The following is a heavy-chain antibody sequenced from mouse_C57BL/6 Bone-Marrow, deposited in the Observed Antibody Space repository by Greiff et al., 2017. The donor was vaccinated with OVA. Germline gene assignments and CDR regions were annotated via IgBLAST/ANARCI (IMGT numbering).Heavy chain of an antibody. CDR3: AGRGYGNWYFDV. V-gene: IGHV1-72*01. J-gene: IGHJ1*03. CDR1: GYTFTSYW. CDR2: LDPNSGGP. Sequence: VQLQQPGAELVKPGASVKLSCKASGYTFTSYWLHWVKQRPGRGLEWIGRLDPNSGGPKYNEKFKSKATLTVDKPSSTAYMQLSSLTSEDSAVYYCAGRGYGNWYFDVGGTGTTVTVSS. D-gene: IGHD2-1*01.